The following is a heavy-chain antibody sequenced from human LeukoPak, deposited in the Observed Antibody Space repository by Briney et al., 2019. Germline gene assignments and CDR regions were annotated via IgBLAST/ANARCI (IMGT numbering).Heavy chain of an antibody. D-gene: IGHD2-2*03. J-gene: IGHJ5*02. Sequence: ASVKVSCKASGYTFTSYYMHWVRQAPGQGLEWMGIINPSGGSTSYAQKFQGRVTMTRDMSTSTVYMELSSLRSEDTAVYYCARVSRGYCSSTSCYSWFDPWGQGALVTVSS. CDR1: GYTFTSYY. CDR2: INPSGGST. V-gene: IGHV1-46*01. CDR3: ARVSRGYCSSTSCYSWFDP.